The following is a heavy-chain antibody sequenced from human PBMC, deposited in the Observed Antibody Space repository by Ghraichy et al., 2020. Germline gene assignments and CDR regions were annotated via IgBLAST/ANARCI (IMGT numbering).Heavy chain of an antibody. D-gene: IGHD3-3*01. CDR2: ISSSGNST. J-gene: IGHJ6*02. V-gene: IGHV3-23*01. CDR3: AKEGDFWSGQWGMDV. Sequence: LSLTCAASGFTFSSYAMSWVRQAPGKGLEWVSVISSSGNSTYYADSVKGRFTISRDNSKNTLYLQMNSLRAEDTAVYYCAKEGDFWSGQWGMDVWGQGTTVTVSS. CDR1: GFTFSSYA.